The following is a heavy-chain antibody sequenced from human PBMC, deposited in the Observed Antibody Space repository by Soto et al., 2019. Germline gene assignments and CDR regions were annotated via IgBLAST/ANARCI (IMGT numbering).Heavy chain of an antibody. J-gene: IGHJ4*02. V-gene: IGHV3-23*01. CDR1: GFTFSSYA. CDR2: ISGSGGST. D-gene: IGHD1-26*01. CDR3: AKHIVGATYFAY. Sequence: EVQLLESGGGLVQPGGSLRLSCAASGFTFSSYAMSWVRQAPGKGLEWVSAISGSGGSTYYADSVKGRFTISRDNSKNTLYMQMNSLRAEDTAVYYCAKHIVGATYFAYWGQGTLVTVSS.